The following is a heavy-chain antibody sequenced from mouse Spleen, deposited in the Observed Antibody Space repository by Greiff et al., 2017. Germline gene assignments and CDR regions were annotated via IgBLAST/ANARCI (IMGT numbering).Heavy chain of an antibody. CDR3: ARHYGNYFDY. CDR2: ISSGGGNT. Sequence: EVKVVESGGGLVKLGGSLKLSCAASGFTFSSYAMSWVRQTPEKRLEWVATISSGGGNTYYPDSVKGRFTISRDNAKNTLYLQMSSLKSEDTAMYYCARHYGNYFDYWGQGTTLTVSS. J-gene: IGHJ2*01. CDR1: GFTFSSYA. V-gene: IGHV5-9*04. D-gene: IGHD2-1*01.